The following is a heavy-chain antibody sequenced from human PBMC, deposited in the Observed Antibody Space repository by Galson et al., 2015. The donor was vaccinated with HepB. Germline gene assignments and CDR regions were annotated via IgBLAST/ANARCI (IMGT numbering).Heavy chain of an antibody. V-gene: IGHV1-46*01. CDR2: INPSDGYT. CDR3: ASSLVVTAVSYAMDV. Sequence: SVKVSCKASGYTFTNYYVYWVRQAPGQGLEWMGMINPSDGYTTYAQNFQGRVTMSSDTSTSTVYMELSSLRSDDTAVYYCASSLVVTAVSYAMDVWGQGTMVIVSS. D-gene: IGHD2-21*02. J-gene: IGHJ6*02. CDR1: GYTFTNYY.